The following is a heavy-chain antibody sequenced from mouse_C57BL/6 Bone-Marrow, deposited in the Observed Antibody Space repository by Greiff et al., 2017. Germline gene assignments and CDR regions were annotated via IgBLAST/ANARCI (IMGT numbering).Heavy chain of an antibody. CDR2: IDPSDSYT. CDR3: ARAYYSNYVDCDY. CDR1: GYTFTSYW. Sequence: QVQLQQPGAELVMPGASVKLSCKASGYTFTSYWMHWVKQRPGQGLEWIGEIDPSDSYTNYNQKFKGKSTLTVDKSSSTAYMQLSSLTSEDSAVYYCARAYYSNYVDCDYWGQGTTLTVSA. D-gene: IGHD2-5*01. V-gene: IGHV1-69*01. J-gene: IGHJ2*01.